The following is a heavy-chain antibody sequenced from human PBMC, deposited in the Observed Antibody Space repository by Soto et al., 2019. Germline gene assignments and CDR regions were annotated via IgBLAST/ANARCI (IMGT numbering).Heavy chain of an antibody. CDR2: IYYSGST. J-gene: IGHJ6*02. V-gene: IGHV4-61*01. Sequence: QVQLQESGPGLVKPSETLSLTCTVSGGSVSSGSYYWSWIRQPPGKGLEWIGYIYYSGSTNYNPALKRRGTRSVDTSKHQFSLTLSSVTAADTAVYYCARETGRSAFYGMDVWGQGTTVTVSS. CDR1: GGSVSSGSYY. CDR3: ARETGRSAFYGMDV.